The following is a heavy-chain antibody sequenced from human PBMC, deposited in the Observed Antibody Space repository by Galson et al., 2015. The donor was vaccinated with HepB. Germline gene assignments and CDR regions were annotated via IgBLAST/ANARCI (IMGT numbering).Heavy chain of an antibody. CDR3: ARIDTSGYDDFDY. CDR1: GFTFSSYS. J-gene: IGHJ4*02. D-gene: IGHD3-22*01. CDR2: ISSSSSNI. V-gene: IGHV3-21*01. Sequence: SLRLSCAASGFTFSSYSMNWVRQAPGEGLEWVSYISSSSSNIYYADSVKGRFTISRDNAKNSLYLQMNSLRAEDTAVYYCARIDTSGYDDFDYWGQGTLVTVSS.